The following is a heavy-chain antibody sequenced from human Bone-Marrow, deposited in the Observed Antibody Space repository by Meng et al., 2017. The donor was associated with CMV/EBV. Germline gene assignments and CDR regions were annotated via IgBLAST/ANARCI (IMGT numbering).Heavy chain of an antibody. CDR2: IGSSGSFI. J-gene: IGHJ4*02. CDR3: ARRGPGSSSPKYYHFDL. CDR1: GFTFSAYT. V-gene: IGHV3-21*01. D-gene: IGHD6-6*01. Sequence: GESLKISCAAPGFTFSAYTMNWVRQAPGKGLERVSSIGSSGSFIYYADSVKGRFTISRDNAKNSLYLQMNSLRAEDTAVYYCARRGPGSSSPKYYHFDLWGQGTLVTVSS.